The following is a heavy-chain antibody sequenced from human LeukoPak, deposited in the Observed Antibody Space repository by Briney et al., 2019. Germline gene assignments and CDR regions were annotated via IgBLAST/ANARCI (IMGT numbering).Heavy chain of an antibody. CDR2: NYPGDSDP. CDR3: ARHEYGSGSYYSYNWFDP. D-gene: IGHD3-10*01. Sequence: GDSLKISCICSGYSFTSYWSGCVRQMPGKGLECMGINYPGDSDPRCRPSFQGPVTICGDKSISAAYLQWSSLKASDTAMYYCARHEYGSGSYYSYNWFDPWGQGTLVTVSS. J-gene: IGHJ5*02. V-gene: IGHV5-51*01. CDR1: GYSFTSYW.